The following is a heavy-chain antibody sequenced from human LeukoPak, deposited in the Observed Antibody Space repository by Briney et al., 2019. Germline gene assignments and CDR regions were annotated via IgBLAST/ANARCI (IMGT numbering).Heavy chain of an antibody. CDR1: GGSISSGSYY. Sequence: PSQTLSLTCTVPGGSISSGSYYWSWIRQPAGKGLEWIGRIYTSGSTNYNPSLKSRVTISVDTSKNQFSLKLSSVTAADTAVYYCARNYDILTGYYETNWFDPWGQGTLVTVSS. CDR2: IYTSGST. V-gene: IGHV4-61*02. J-gene: IGHJ5*02. D-gene: IGHD3-9*01. CDR3: ARNYDILTGYYETNWFDP.